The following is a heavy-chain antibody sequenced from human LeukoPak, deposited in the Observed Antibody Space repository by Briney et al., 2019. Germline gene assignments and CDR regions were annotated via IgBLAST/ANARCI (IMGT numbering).Heavy chain of an antibody. J-gene: IGHJ4*02. V-gene: IGHV3-15*01. D-gene: IGHD2-2*01. CDR2: IKSKTSGGTA. CDR1: GFTFSSAW. Sequence: PGRSLRLSCAASGFTFSSAWMNWVRQAPGKGLEWVGRIKSKTSGGTADYAAPVKGRFTISRDDSKNTLYLQMNSLRTEDTAVYYCNHYCISTTCYERWGYWGQGTLVTVSS. CDR3: NHYCISTTCYERWGY.